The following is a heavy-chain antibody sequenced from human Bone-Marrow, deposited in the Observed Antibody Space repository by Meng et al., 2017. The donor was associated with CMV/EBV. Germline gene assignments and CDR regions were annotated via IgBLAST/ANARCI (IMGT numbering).Heavy chain of an antibody. V-gene: IGHV4-34*01. D-gene: IGHD3-3*01. CDR3: ARANGLTYYDFGRGWFDP. CDR1: GGSFSGYY. Sequence: QVQLQQWGAGLLKPSETLSLTCAVYGGSFSGYYWSWIRQPPGKGLEWIGEINHSGSTNYNPSLKSRVTISVDTSKNQFSLKLSSVTAADTAVYYCARANGLTYYDFGRGWFDPWGQGTLVTVSS. J-gene: IGHJ5*02. CDR2: INHSGST.